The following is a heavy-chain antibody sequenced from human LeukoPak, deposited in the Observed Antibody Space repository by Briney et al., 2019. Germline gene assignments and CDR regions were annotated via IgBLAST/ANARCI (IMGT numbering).Heavy chain of an antibody. CDR3: ARDPGGLTGETYFDY. CDR1: GGSISSYY. Sequence: MTSETLSLTCTVSGGSISSYYWSWIRQPPGKGLEWIGYIYYSGSTNYNPSLKSRVTISVDTSKNQFSLKLSSVTAADTAVYYCARDPGGLTGETYFDYWGQGTLVTVSS. V-gene: IGHV4-59*01. CDR2: IYYSGST. D-gene: IGHD3-10*01. J-gene: IGHJ4*02.